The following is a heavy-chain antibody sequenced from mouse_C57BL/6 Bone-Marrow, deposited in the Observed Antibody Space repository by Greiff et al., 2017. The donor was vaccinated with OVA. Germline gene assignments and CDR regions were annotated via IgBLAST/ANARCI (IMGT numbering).Heavy chain of an antibody. CDR1: GFNIKDDY. Sequence: VQLQQSGAELVRPGASVKLSCTASGFNIKDDYMHWVKQRPEQGLEWIGWIDPDNGDTEYASKFQGKATITADTSSNTAYLQLSSLTSEDTAVYYCTTFYDVYFPMAYWGQGTLVTVSA. V-gene: IGHV14-4*01. J-gene: IGHJ3*01. CDR3: TTFYDVYFPMAY. CDR2: IDPDNGDT. D-gene: IGHD2-3*01.